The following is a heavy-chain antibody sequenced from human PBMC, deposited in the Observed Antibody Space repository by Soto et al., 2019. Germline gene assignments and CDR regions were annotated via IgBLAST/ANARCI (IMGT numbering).Heavy chain of an antibody. CDR2: IVGFSGNT. CDR1: GFSFSRSA. Sequence: SVKVSCKASGFSFSRSAVHWVRQARGQRLKWIGWIVGFSGNTNYAQRVHQRLSFTRDLSTSTVYMELRSLTSDDTAVYFCAADNSGYLDSAFDIWGQGTAVTVSS. D-gene: IGHD3-22*01. V-gene: IGHV1-58*01. J-gene: IGHJ3*02. CDR3: AADNSGYLDSAFDI.